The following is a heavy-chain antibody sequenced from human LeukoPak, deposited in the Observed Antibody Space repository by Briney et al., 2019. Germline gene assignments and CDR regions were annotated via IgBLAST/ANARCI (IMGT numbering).Heavy chain of an antibody. CDR3: ARVPPDYNDLHDALDL. CDR1: GGSISSSNYF. Sequence: SETLSLTCTVSGGSISSSNYFWGWIRQPPGKGLEWIGSIYYSGSTYYNPSLKSRVTISVDTSKNQFSLKLNSVTAADTAVYYCARVPPDYNDLHDALDLWGQGTVVTVSS. D-gene: IGHD4-17*01. V-gene: IGHV4-39*07. J-gene: IGHJ3*01. CDR2: IYYSGST.